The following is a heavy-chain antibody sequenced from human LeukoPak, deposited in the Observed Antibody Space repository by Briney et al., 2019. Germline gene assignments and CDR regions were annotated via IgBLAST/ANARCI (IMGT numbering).Heavy chain of an antibody. V-gene: IGHV3-23*01. CDR3: AKGYSSSASSGRFGY. D-gene: IGHD6-13*01. CDR2: ISGSGGST. Sequence: GGSLRLSCAASGFTFSSYAMNWVRQAPGKELEWVSGISGSGGSTYYADFVDGRFSISRDNSKNTLYLQMNSLRAEDTAVFYCAKGYSSSASSGRFGYWGQGTLVTVSS. J-gene: IGHJ4*02. CDR1: GFTFSSYA.